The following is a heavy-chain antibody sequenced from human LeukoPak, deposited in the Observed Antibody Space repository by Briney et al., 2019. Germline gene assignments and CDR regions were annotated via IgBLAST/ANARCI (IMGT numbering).Heavy chain of an antibody. Sequence: SVKVSCKASGGTFTSYAISWVRQAPGQGLEWMGGIIPIFGTANYAQKFQGRVTITADESTSTAYMELSSLRSEDTAVYYCARGPIVVVPAAPWDYYYYGMDVWGQGTTVTVSS. D-gene: IGHD2-2*01. V-gene: IGHV1-69*01. CDR3: ARGPIVVVPAAPWDYYYYGMDV. J-gene: IGHJ6*02. CDR2: IIPIFGTA. CDR1: GGTFTSYA.